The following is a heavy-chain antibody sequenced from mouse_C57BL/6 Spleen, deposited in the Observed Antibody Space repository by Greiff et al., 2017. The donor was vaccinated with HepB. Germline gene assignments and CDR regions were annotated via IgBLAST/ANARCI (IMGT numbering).Heavy chain of an antibody. Sequence: EVQLQQSGPELVKPGASVKISCKASGYTFTDYYMNWVKQSHGKSLEWIGDINPNNGGTSYNQKFKGKATLTVDKSSSTAYMELRSLTSEDSAVYYCALPGVYAMDYWGQGTSVTVSS. D-gene: IGHD5-5*01. CDR1: GYTFTDYY. J-gene: IGHJ4*01. CDR2: INPNNGGT. CDR3: ALPGVYAMDY. V-gene: IGHV1-26*01.